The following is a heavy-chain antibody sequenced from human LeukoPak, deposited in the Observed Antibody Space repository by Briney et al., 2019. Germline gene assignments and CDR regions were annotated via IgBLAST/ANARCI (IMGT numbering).Heavy chain of an antibody. V-gene: IGHV4-39*01. CDR1: GGSISTSSRF. CDR2: IYYSGNR. CDR3: ARLTATMLDY. Sequence: PSETLSLTCTVSGGSISTSSRFWGWNPQPPGKGLEWIGSIYYSGNRYYNPSFKSRVTISVDTSKSQFSLRLTSVTAADTAVYFCARLTATMLDYWGQGALVTVSS. J-gene: IGHJ4*02. D-gene: IGHD2-21*02.